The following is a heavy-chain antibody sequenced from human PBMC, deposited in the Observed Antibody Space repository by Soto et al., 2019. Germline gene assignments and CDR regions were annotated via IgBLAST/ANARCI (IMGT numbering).Heavy chain of an antibody. V-gene: IGHV3-48*01. CDR2: ISSSSSTI. D-gene: IGHD5-18*01. Sequence: VGSLRLSCAASGFTFSSYSMNWVRQALGKGLEWVSYISSSSSTIYYADSVKGRFTISRDNAKNSLYLQMNSLRAEDTAVYYCARDPSSYGFWWFDPWGQGTLVTVSS. CDR3: ARDPSSYGFWWFDP. J-gene: IGHJ5*02. CDR1: GFTFSSYS.